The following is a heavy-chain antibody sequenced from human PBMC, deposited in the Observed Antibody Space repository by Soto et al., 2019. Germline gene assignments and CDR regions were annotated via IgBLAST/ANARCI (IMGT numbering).Heavy chain of an antibody. J-gene: IGHJ4*02. CDR2: IGHSGGPI. V-gene: IGHV3-48*02. CDR3: VREWYYFDY. D-gene: IGHD2-15*01. CDR1: GFTFSTYS. Sequence: EVQLVESGGGLVQPGGSLRLSCATSGFTFSTYSMNWIRQAPGKGLEWISYIGHSGGPIYYADSMKGRFTISRDNAENSLYLQMNSLRDEDSAVYYCVREWYYFDYWGQGTLVTVSS.